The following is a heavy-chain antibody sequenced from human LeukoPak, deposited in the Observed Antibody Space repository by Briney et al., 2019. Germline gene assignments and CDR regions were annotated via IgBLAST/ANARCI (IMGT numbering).Heavy chain of an antibody. J-gene: IGHJ4*02. CDR3: ARRDGYNHFDY. CDR2: INHSGST. CDR1: GGSFRGYY. D-gene: IGHD5-24*01. Sequence: PSETLSLTYAVYGGSFRGYYWSWIRQPPGKGLEWIGEINHSGSTNYNPSLKSRVTISVDTSKNQFSLKLNSVTAADTAVYYCARRDGYNHFDYWGQGTLVTASS. V-gene: IGHV4-34*01.